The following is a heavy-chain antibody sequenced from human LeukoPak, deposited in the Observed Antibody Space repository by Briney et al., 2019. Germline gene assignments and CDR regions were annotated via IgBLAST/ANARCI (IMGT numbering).Heavy chain of an antibody. CDR3: AREPGYCSSTSCYEFDY. V-gene: IGHV3-23*01. D-gene: IGHD2-2*01. CDR1: GFTFGSYA. J-gene: IGHJ4*02. Sequence: GGSLRLSCAASGFTFGSYAMSWVRQAPGKGLEWVSAISGSGGSTYYADSVKGRFTISRDNSKNTLYLQMNSLRAEDTAVYYCAREPGYCSSTSCYEFDYWGQGTLVTVSS. CDR2: ISGSGGST.